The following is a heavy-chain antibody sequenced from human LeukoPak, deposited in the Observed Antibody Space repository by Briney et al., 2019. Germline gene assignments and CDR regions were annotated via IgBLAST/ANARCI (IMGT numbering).Heavy chain of an antibody. CDR3: ARDWLDSSGYYYFDY. D-gene: IGHD3-22*01. Sequence: ASVKVSCKASGYTFTGYYMHWVRQAPGQGLEWMGWINPNSGGTNYSQKFQGRVTMTRDTSISTAYMELSRLRSDDTAVYYCARDWLDSSGYYYFDYWGQGTLVTVSP. J-gene: IGHJ4*02. V-gene: IGHV1-2*02. CDR1: GYTFTGYY. CDR2: INPNSGGT.